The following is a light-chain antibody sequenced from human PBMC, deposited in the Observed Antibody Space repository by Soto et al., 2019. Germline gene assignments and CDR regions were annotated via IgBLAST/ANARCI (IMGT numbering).Light chain of an antibody. J-gene: IGKJ4*02. CDR1: QSVNGRY. CDR3: QQYGTSPLT. CDR2: GAS. Sequence: EVVLTQSPGTLSLSPGERATLSCRASQSVNGRYLAWYQQKFGQAPRLLIYGASNMATGNPDRFSGSLSGTEFTLTISRLEPGDFAVYYCQQYGTSPLTFGAGTKVEIK. V-gene: IGKV3-20*01.